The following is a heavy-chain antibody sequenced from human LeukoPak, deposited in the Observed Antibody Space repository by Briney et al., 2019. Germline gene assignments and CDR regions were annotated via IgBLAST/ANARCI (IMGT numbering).Heavy chain of an antibody. D-gene: IGHD6-13*01. CDR2: IYPDDSDT. CDR3: ARYPVIAAAGTGVFDY. Sequence: GESLKISCKVSGYSFTSYWSGWVRQMPGKGLEWMGIIYPDDSDTRYSPSFQGQVTISADKSISTAYMKWSSLKASDTAMYYCARYPVIAAAGTGVFDYWGQGTLVTVSS. CDR1: GYSFTSYW. V-gene: IGHV5-51*01. J-gene: IGHJ4*02.